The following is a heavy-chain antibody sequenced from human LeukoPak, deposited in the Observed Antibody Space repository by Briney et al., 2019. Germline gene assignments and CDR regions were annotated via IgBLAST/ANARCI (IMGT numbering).Heavy chain of an antibody. Sequence: SVKVSCKASGFTFTSSAVQWVRQARGQRLEWIGWIVVGSGNTNYAQKFQERVTITRDMSTSTVYMELSSLRSEDTAVYYCARVKARSGSYSLDYWGQGTLVTVSS. J-gene: IGHJ4*02. CDR2: IVVGSGNT. CDR1: GFTFTSSA. V-gene: IGHV1-58*01. D-gene: IGHD1-26*01. CDR3: ARVKARSGSYSLDY.